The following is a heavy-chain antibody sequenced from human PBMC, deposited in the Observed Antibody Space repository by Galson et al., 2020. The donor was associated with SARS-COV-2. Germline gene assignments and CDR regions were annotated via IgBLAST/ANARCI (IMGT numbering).Heavy chain of an antibody. D-gene: IGHD1-26*01. CDR2: INSDGSST. Sequence: TGGSLRLSCAASGFTFSSYWMHWVRQAPGKGLVWVSRINSDGSSTSYADSVKGRFTISRDNAKNTLYLQMNSLRAEDTAVYYCARGGWELRSDSWFDPWGQGTLVTVSS. J-gene: IGHJ5*02. CDR1: GFTFSSYW. V-gene: IGHV3-74*01. CDR3: ARGGWELRSDSWFDP.